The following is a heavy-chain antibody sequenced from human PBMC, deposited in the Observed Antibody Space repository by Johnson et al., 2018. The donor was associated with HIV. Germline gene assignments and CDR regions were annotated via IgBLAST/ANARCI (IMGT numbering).Heavy chain of an antibody. CDR2: ISSSGVTT. CDR3: AREVRYTSWSFDI. D-gene: IGHD6-19*01. CDR1: GFTFKDYY. Sequence: QVQLVESGGGFVQPGGSLRLSCAASGFTFKDYYMNWVRQIPGKGLEWVAHISSSGVTTYYADSVRGRFTISRDNAKKSQYLQMNSLRAEDTAVYYCAREVRYTSWSFDIWGQGTMVTVSS. V-gene: IGHV3-11*04. J-gene: IGHJ3*02.